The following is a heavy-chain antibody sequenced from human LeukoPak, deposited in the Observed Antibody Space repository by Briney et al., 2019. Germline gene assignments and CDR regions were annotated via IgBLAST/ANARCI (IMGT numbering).Heavy chain of an antibody. CDR1: GFTFSSYA. CDR2: ISGSGDNT. D-gene: IGHD3-22*01. Sequence: GGSLRLSCAASGFTFSSYAMSWVRQAPGKGLEWVSGISGSGDNTYYADSVKGRFTISRDNSKNTLYLQMNSLRAEDTAVYYCARDYYDSSGYSSDYWGQGTLATVSS. J-gene: IGHJ4*02. CDR3: ARDYYDSSGYSSDY. V-gene: IGHV3-23*01.